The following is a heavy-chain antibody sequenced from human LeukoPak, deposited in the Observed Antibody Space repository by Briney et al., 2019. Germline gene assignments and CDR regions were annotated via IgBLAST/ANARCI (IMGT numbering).Heavy chain of an antibody. Sequence: PSETLSLTCTVSGGSISSGGYSWSWIRQPAGKGLEWIGRIYTSGSTNYNPSLKSRVTMSVDTSKNQFSLKLSSVTAADTAVYYCARESRGVRYGGFYCSGGSCYDNWFDPWGQGTLVTVSS. D-gene: IGHD2-15*01. J-gene: IGHJ5*02. V-gene: IGHV4-61*02. CDR1: GGSISSGGYS. CDR2: IYTSGST. CDR3: ARESRGVRYGGFYCSGGSCYDNWFDP.